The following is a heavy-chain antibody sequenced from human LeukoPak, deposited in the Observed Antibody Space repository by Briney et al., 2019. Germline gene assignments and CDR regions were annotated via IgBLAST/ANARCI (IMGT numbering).Heavy chain of an antibody. CDR3: ARSDMIVVPIDMDV. D-gene: IGHD3-22*01. V-gene: IGHV3-21*01. Sequence: GGSLRLSCAASGFTFSGYSMNWVRQAPGKGLEWVSSISSSSSYIYYADSVKGRFTISRDNAKNSLYLQMNSLRAEDTAVYYCARSDMIVVPIDMDVWGKGTTVTVSS. CDR2: ISSSSSYI. CDR1: GFTFSGYS. J-gene: IGHJ6*03.